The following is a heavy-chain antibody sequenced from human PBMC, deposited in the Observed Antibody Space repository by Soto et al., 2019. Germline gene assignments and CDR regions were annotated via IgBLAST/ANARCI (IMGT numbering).Heavy chain of an antibody. CDR2: INHSGST. D-gene: IGHD5-12*01. J-gene: IGHJ4*02. CDR3: ARQRWLQFLDY. V-gene: IGHV4-34*01. Sequence: SDTLSLTCAVYGGSFSGYYWSWIRQPPGKGLEWIGEINHSGSTNYNPSLKSRVTISVDTSKNQFSLKLSSVTAADTAVYYCARQRWLQFLDYWGQGTLVTVSS. CDR1: GGSFSGYY.